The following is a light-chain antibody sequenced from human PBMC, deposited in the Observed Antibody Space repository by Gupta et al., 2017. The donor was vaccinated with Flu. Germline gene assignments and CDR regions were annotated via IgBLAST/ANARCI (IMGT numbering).Light chain of an antibody. Sequence: SYELTQPPSVSVSPGQTARITCSGDALPKQYAHWYQQKPGQAPILVIYKDIERPSGIPERFSGSSSGTTVTLTISGVQAEDEADYYCQLADSSGTFWVFGGGTKLTFL. CDR2: KDI. V-gene: IGLV3-25*01. J-gene: IGLJ3*02. CDR3: QLADSSGTFWV. CDR1: ALPKQY.